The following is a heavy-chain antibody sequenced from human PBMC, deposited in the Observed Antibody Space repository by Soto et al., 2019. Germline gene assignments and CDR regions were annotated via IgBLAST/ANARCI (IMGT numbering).Heavy chain of an antibody. CDR1: GGTFSSFA. CDR3: ARDYGRQAPGL. Sequence: QVQLVQSGSEVKKPGSSVKVSCKVSGGTFSSFAISWVRQAPGQGLEWIGGIIPAIGTPDHAPKFRGRVTIPADESTSTAYLELSSLTSNHTAAFLFARDYGRQAPGLWGQGTKVTVSS. D-gene: IGHD3-10*01. V-gene: IGHV1-69*01. J-gene: IGHJ3*01. CDR2: IIPAIGTP.